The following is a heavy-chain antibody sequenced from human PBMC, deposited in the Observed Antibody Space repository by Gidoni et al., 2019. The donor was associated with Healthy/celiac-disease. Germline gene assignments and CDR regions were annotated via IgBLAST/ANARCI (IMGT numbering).Heavy chain of an antibody. V-gene: IGHV4-38-2*02. Sequence: QVQLQESGPGLVKPSETLSLTCTVSGYSISSGSYWGWIRQPPGKGLEWIGSIYHSGSTYYNPSLKSRGTISVDTSKNQFSLKLSSVTAADTAVYYCARDGYYYGSGSYLRYYYYYGMDVWGKGTTVTVSS. CDR2: IYHSGST. CDR3: ARDGYYYGSGSYLRYYYYYGMDV. D-gene: IGHD3-10*01. J-gene: IGHJ6*04. CDR1: GYSISSGSY.